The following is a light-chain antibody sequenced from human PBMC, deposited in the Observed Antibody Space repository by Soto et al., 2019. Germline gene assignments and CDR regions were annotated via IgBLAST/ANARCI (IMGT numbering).Light chain of an antibody. Sequence: QSVLTQPPSVSGAPGQRVPLSCTGSSSNIGAGYDVHWYQQLPGTAPKLLIYGNSNRPSGVPDRFSGSKSGTSASLAITGLQAEDEADYYCQSYDSSLSGRVFGTGTKLTVL. V-gene: IGLV1-40*01. CDR3: QSYDSSLSGRV. CDR1: SSNIGAGYD. CDR2: GNS. J-gene: IGLJ1*01.